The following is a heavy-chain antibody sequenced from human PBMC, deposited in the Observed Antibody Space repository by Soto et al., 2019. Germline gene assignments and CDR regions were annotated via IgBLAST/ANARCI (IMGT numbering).Heavy chain of an antibody. CDR3: ARDRGTFFSGDSCYSRGMDV. V-gene: IGHV4-59*01. Sequence: QVQLQESGPGLVKPSETLSLTCTVSGGSISSDYWSWIRQPPGKGLEWIGYIYYSGSTNYNPSLKSRVTISVDTSKNQFSLKMSSVTAADTAVYYCARDRGTFFSGDSCYSRGMDVWGQGTTVTVSS. CDR2: IYYSGST. J-gene: IGHJ6*02. D-gene: IGHD2-15*01. CDR1: GGSISSDY.